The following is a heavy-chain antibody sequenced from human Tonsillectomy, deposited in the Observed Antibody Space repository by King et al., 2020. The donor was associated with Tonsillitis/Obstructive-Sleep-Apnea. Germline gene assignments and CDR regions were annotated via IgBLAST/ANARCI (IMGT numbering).Heavy chain of an antibody. V-gene: IGHV4-34*01. D-gene: IGHD2-2*01. CDR3: ARSELVVVPAAGNYYYYLDV. J-gene: IGHJ6*03. Sequence: VQLQQWCAGLLKPSETLSLTCAVYGGSFSAYYWSWIRQPPGKGLELIGEINHSGSTNYNPSLKSRVTISVDTSKNQFSLKPSSVTAADTAVYYCARSELVVVPAAGNYYYYLDVWGKGTTVTVSS. CDR1: GGSFSAYY. CDR2: INHSGST.